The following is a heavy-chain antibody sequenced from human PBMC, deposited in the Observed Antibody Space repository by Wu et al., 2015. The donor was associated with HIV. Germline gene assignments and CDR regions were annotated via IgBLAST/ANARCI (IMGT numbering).Heavy chain of an antibody. D-gene: IGHD3-22*01. J-gene: IGHJ4*02. CDR1: GYTFTRNY. V-gene: IGHV1-46*01. CDR3: ARDDDYYDSSGFGLGY. CDR2: INPSGGSA. Sequence: QVQLVQSGAEVKKPGASLKLSCKASGYTFTRNYIHWLRQAPGQGLEWMGQINPSGGSATYSQKFQGRVTMTRETPTSTVYMELSRLRSDDTAVYYCARDDDYYDSSGFGLGYWGQGTLVTVSS.